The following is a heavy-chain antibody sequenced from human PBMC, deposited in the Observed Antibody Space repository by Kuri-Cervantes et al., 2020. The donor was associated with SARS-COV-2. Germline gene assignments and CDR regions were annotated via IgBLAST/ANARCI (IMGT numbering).Heavy chain of an antibody. J-gene: IGHJ6*02. V-gene: IGHV3-30*18. D-gene: IGHD5-12*01. CDR2: ISYDGSNK. CDR1: GFTFSSYG. Sequence: GGSLRLSCAASGFTFSSYGMHWVRQAPGKGLEWVAVISYDGSNKYYADSVKGRFTISRDNSKNTLYLQMNSLRAEDTAVYYCAKAYDPYGMDVWGQGTTVIVSS. CDR3: AKAYDPYGMDV.